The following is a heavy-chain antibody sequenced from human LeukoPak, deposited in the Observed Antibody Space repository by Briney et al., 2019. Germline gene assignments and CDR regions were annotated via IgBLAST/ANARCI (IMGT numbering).Heavy chain of an antibody. CDR1: GVSISSVSYY. J-gene: IGHJ4*02. Sequence: NPSETLSLTCTVSGVSISSVSYYWGWIRQPPGKGLECIGSIFYTGRSYYNPSLKRRVTISVDTSKNQFSLKLSSVTAADTAVYYCAKILYSSNIDYWGQGTLVTVSS. CDR3: AKILYSSNIDY. V-gene: IGHV4-39*07. CDR2: IFYTGRS. D-gene: IGHD6-19*01.